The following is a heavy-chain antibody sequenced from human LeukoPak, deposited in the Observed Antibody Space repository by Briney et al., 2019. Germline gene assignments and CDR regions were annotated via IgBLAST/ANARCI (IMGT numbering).Heavy chain of an antibody. CDR2: IIPIFGTA. CDR3: ARDREGWFDP. Sequence: SVKVSCKASEGTFSSYAISWVRQAPGQGLEWMGRIIPIFGTANYAQKFQGRVTITTDESTSTAYMELSSLRSEDTAVYYCARDREGWFDPWGQGTLVTVSS. CDR1: EGTFSSYA. V-gene: IGHV1-69*05. J-gene: IGHJ5*02.